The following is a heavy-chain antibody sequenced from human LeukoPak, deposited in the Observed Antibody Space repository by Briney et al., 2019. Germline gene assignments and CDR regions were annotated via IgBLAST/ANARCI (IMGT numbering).Heavy chain of an antibody. D-gene: IGHD3-22*01. J-gene: IGHJ6*02. CDR1: GGTFSSYA. V-gene: IGHV1-69*13. CDR3: ARDGFTYYDSSGSRVYGMDV. CDR2: ISAIFGRA. Sequence: SVKVSCKASGGTFSSYAISWVRQAPGQGLEWMGGISAIFGRANYAQKFQGRVTITADESTSTAYMELSSLRSEDTAVYYCARDGFTYYDSSGSRVYGMDVWGQGTTVTVSS.